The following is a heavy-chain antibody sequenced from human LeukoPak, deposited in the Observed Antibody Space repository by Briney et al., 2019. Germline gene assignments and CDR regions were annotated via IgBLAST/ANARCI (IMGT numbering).Heavy chain of an antibody. J-gene: IGHJ3*01. CDR1: GYPFTGYY. D-gene: IGHD3-10*01. CDR3: ARVRLGRGVDDAFDV. Sequence: ASVKVSCKASGYPFTGYYIHWVRQAPRQRPEWIGRMNPNSGGAHYAQNFQGRVTMTRDTSISTAYMELTSLRSDDTAVYYCARVRLGRGVDDAFDVWGQGTMVTLSS. CDR2: MNPNSGGA. V-gene: IGHV1-2*06.